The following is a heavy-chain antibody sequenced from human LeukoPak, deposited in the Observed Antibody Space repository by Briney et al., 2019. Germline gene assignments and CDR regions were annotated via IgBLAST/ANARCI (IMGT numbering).Heavy chain of an antibody. CDR3: ARLTHRDY. CDR1: GGSVSDYY. Sequence: SETLSLTCTVSGGSVSDYYWSWIRQSPGKGLEWIGYIYYTGSTSYNPSLRSRVTMSADTSKNQFSLRLSSVTAADTAVYYCARLTHRDYWGQGTLVTVSS. V-gene: IGHV4-59*02. J-gene: IGHJ4*02. D-gene: IGHD1-14*01. CDR2: IYYTGST.